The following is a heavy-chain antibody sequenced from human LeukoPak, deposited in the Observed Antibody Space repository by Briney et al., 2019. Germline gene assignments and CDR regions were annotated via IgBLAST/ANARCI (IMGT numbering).Heavy chain of an antibody. V-gene: IGHV4-39*01. Sequence: SETQSLTCTVSGGSISSSSYYWGWIRQPPGKGLEWIGSIYYSGSTYYNPSLKSRVTITVDTSKNQFSLKLSSVTAADTAVYYCASMTGIAAAGYWGQGTLVTVSS. CDR3: ASMTGIAAAGY. D-gene: IGHD6-13*01. CDR2: IYYSGST. CDR1: GGSISSSSYY. J-gene: IGHJ4*02.